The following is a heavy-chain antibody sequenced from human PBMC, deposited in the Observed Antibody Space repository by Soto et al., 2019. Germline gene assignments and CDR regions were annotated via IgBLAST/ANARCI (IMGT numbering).Heavy chain of an antibody. D-gene: IGHD6-13*01. J-gene: IGHJ6*02. CDR3: ATSRKYSSSWYKFHYYYGMDV. Sequence: PGESLKISCNGSGYIFTSYWIGWVRQMPGKGLEWMGIIYPGDSDTRYSPSFQGQVTISADKSISTAYLQWSSLKASDTAMYYCATSRKYSSSWYKFHYYYGMDVWGQGTTVTVSS. V-gene: IGHV5-51*01. CDR1: GYIFTSYW. CDR2: IYPGDSDT.